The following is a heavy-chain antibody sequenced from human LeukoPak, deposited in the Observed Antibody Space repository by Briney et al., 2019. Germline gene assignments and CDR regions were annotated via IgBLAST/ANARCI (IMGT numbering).Heavy chain of an antibody. D-gene: IGHD6-13*01. CDR2: IWYDGSNK. CDR3: AKDPPYSSSWYGYYYYYGMDV. Sequence: PGRSLRLSCAASGFTFSSYGMHWVRQAPGKGLEWVAVIWYDGSNKYYADSVKGRFTISRGNSKNTLYLQMNSPRAEDTAVYYCAKDPPYSSSWYGYYYYYGMDVWGQGTTVTVSS. J-gene: IGHJ6*02. CDR1: GFTFSSYG. V-gene: IGHV3-33*06.